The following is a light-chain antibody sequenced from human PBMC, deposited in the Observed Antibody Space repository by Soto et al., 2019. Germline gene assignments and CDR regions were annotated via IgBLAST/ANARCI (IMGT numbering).Light chain of an antibody. CDR2: GAS. V-gene: IGKV3-20*01. CDR1: QSVSSSY. Sequence: EIVWTQSPGTLSLSPGERATLSCRASQSVSSSYLAWYQQNPGQAPRLLSYGASSRAAGIPDRFSGSGSGTDFTLTISRLEPEDFAVYYCQKYHNWPPQYNFGQGTKLQIK. J-gene: IGKJ2*01. CDR3: QKYHNWPPQYN.